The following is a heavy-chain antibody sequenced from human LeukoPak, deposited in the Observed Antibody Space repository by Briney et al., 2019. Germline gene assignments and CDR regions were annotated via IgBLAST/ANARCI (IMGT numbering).Heavy chain of an antibody. CDR1: GGTFSSYA. CDR3: ARSKGERYFHLVPAFDI. CDR2: IIPIFGTA. D-gene: IGHD3-9*01. Sequence: SVKVSCKASGGTFSSYAISWVRQAPGQGLEWMGRIIPIFGTANYAQKFQGRVTITMDESTSTAYMELSSLRSEDTAVYYCARSKGERYFHLVPAFDIWGQGTMVTVSS. V-gene: IGHV1-69*05. J-gene: IGHJ3*02.